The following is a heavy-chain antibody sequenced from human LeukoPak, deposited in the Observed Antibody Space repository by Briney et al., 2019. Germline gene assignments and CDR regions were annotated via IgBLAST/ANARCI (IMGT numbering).Heavy chain of an antibody. CDR1: GFTFSSYS. J-gene: IGHJ4*02. CDR2: ISSSSSTI. V-gene: IGHV3-48*01. Sequence: GGSLRLSCAASGFTFSSYSMNWVRQAPGKGLEWVSYISSSSSTIYYADSVKGRFTISRDDSKNTLYLQMNRLRVEDTAVYYCARGREYFPGSHWGQGTLVSVSS. D-gene: IGHD3-10*01. CDR3: ARGREYFPGSH.